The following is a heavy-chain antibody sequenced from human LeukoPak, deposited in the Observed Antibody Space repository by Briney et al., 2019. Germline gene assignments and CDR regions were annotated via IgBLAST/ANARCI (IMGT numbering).Heavy chain of an antibody. CDR3: ARVGGYSNWSDP. CDR2: IYYSGST. J-gene: IGHJ5*02. CDR1: GGSISSYY. D-gene: IGHD5-12*01. V-gene: IGHV4-59*01. Sequence: PSETLSLTCTVSGGSISSYYWSWIRQPPGKGLEWIGYIYYSGSTNYNPSLKSRVTISVDTSKNQSSLKLSSVTAADTAVYYCARVGGYSNWSDPWGQGTLVTVSS.